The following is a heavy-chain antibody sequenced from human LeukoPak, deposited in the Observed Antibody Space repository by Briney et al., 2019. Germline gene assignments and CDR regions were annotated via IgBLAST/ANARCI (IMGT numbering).Heavy chain of an antibody. D-gene: IGHD3-10*01. Sequence: PSETLSLTCAVYSGSFSGYYWSWIRQPPGKGLEWIGEINHSGSTNYNPSLKSRVTISVDTSKNQFSLKLSSVTAADTAVYYCARGYYGSGSYPWASDIWGQGTMVTVSS. CDR3: ARGYYGSGSYPWASDI. CDR2: INHSGST. J-gene: IGHJ3*02. CDR1: SGSFSGYY. V-gene: IGHV4-34*01.